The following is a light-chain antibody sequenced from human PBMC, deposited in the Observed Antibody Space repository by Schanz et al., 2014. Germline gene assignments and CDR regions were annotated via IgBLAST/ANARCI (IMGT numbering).Light chain of an antibody. CDR3: QHRNNWQWT. CDR1: QSVSSGY. CDR2: DAS. V-gene: IGKV3D-11*02. J-gene: IGKJ1*01. Sequence: EIVLTQSPGTLSLSPGERATLSCRASQSVSSGYLAWYQQKPGQAPRLLIYDASNRATGIPARFSGSGSGTDFTLTISSLEPEDFAVYYCQHRNNWQWTFGQGTKVEIK.